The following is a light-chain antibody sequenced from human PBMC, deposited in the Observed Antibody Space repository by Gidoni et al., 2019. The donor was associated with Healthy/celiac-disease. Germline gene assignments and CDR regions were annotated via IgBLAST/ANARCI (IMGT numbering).Light chain of an antibody. Sequence: SYELTQPSSVSVSPGQTARITCSGDVLAKKYARWFQQKPGQAPVLVIDKESERPSGIPERCSGSSSGTTVTLTISVAQVEDEADYYCYAAADNNLPVFGGGTKLTVL. V-gene: IGLV3-27*01. J-gene: IGLJ3*02. CDR3: YAAADNNLPV. CDR2: KES. CDR1: VLAKKY.